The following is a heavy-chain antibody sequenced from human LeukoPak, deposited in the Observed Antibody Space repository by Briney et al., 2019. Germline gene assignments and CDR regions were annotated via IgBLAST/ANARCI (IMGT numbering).Heavy chain of an antibody. D-gene: IGHD3-3*01. CDR3: ATHWVRDGCYLSGGRDF. Sequence: SETLSLTCNVSGGSIYSSSRYWGWVRQSPGMGLEWIGNIYYTGNTYYSPSLKTRASISLDGSRYQFSLSLTSITATDTAIYYCATHWVRDGCYLSGGRDFWGQGALVIVSS. J-gene: IGHJ4*02. V-gene: IGHV4-39*01. CDR2: IYYTGNT. CDR1: GGSIYSSSRY.